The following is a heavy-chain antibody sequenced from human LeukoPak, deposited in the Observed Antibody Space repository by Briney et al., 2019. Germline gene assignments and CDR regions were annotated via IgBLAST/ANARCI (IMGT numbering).Heavy chain of an antibody. V-gene: IGHV3-23*01. Sequence: GGSLRLSCAASGFTFSSYAMSWVRQAPGKGLEWVSSIGGSGGSTYYADSVKGRFTISRDNSKNTLFVQMNSLRAEDTAIYYCARDFDSAVGYWGQGTLVTVSS. CDR1: GFTFSSYA. CDR3: ARDFDSAVGY. J-gene: IGHJ4*02. CDR2: IGGSGGST. D-gene: IGHD4-23*01.